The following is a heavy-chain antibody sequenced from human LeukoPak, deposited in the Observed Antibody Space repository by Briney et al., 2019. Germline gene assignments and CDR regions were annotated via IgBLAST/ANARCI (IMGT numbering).Heavy chain of an antibody. D-gene: IGHD5-12*01. CDR2: ISNSGNSA. V-gene: IGHV3-23*01. CDR1: GFTFSSYA. Sequence: QPGGSLRLSCAASGFTFSSYAMSWVRQTPGKGLEWVSSISNSGNSAYYADSVKGRFTISRDKSKNTLYLQMNSLRAEDTAVYYCASKTLVAYYYGMDVWGQGTTVTVSS. CDR3: ASKTLVAYYYGMDV. J-gene: IGHJ6*02.